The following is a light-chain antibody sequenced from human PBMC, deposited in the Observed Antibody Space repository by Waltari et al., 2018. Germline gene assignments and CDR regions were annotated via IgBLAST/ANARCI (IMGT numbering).Light chain of an antibody. J-gene: IGKJ1*01. CDR2: AAS. CDR1: QSISSY. Sequence: DIQMTQSPSSLSASVGDRVTITCRASQSISSYLSWYQQKPGRAPKLLIYAASSLESGVPSRFSGSGSGRDFTLIISSLQPEDFATYSCQQSYSHTRTFGQGTKVEI. V-gene: IGKV1-39*01. CDR3: QQSYSHTRT.